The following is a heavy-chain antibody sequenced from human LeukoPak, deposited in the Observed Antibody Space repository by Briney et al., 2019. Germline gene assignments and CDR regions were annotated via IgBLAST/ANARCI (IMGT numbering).Heavy chain of an antibody. CDR1: GFTFSSNG. CDR3: AKDRQYSLDY. Sequence: PGGSLRLSCAASGFTFSSNGMHWVRQAPGKGLEWVSYIRNDGSNKYYVDSVKGRFTISRDNPKNILYLQMNSLKPEDTAVYYCAKDRQYSLDYWGQGTLVIVSS. V-gene: IGHV3-30*02. J-gene: IGHJ4*02. D-gene: IGHD5-18*01. CDR2: IRNDGSNK.